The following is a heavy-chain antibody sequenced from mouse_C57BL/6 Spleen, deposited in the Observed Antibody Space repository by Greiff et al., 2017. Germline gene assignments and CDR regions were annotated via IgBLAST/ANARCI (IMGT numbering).Heavy chain of an antibody. J-gene: IGHJ2*01. CDR2: IYPGSGST. V-gene: IGHV1-55*01. CDR3: ARSRAYSKYLDY. D-gene: IGHD2-5*01. CDR1: GYTFTSYW. Sequence: QVQLQQPGAELVKPGASVKMSCKASGYTFTSYWITWVKQRPGQGLEWIGDIYPGSGSTNYNEKFKSKATLTVDTSSSTAYMQLSSLTSEDSAVXYCARSRAYSKYLDYWGQGTTLTVSS.